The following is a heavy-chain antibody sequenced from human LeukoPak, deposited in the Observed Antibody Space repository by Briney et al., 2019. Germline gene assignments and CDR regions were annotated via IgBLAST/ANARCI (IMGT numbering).Heavy chain of an antibody. CDR3: ARVGAGYGDIITGLDY. CDR1: GFPFSDFF. CDR2: INPNRGGT. V-gene: IGHV1-2*02. J-gene: IGHJ4*02. D-gene: IGHD3-9*01. Sequence: ASVKVSCKSSGFPFSDFFIQWVRQAPGQGVERMGWINPNRGGTTSAPKFQGRVTLTRDTSISTAYLELTSLTSDDTAVYYCARVGAGYGDIITGLDYWGQGTLVTVSS.